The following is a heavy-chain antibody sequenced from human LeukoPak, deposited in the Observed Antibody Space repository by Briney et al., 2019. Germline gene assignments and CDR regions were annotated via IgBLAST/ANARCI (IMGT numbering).Heavy chain of an antibody. CDR3: ARDSRYYDSSGYYYEDAFDI. Sequence: ASVKVSCKASGYTFSSYGISWVRQAPGQGLEWMGWISAYNGNTNYAQKLQGRVTMTTDTSTSTAYMELRSLRSGDTAVYYCARDSRYYDSSGYYYEDAFDIWGQGTMVTVSS. D-gene: IGHD3-22*01. CDR2: ISAYNGNT. V-gene: IGHV1-18*01. CDR1: GYTFSSYG. J-gene: IGHJ3*02.